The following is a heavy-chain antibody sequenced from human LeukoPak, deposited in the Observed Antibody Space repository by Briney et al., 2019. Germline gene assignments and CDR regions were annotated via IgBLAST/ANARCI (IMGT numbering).Heavy chain of an antibody. Sequence: GGTLRLSCAASGLTFSTFGMTWVRQAPGKGLEWVSAISGSAVITFYADSVKGRFTISRDNSKNTLYLQMNSLRAEDTALYYCAKSRLSGINDAFDIWGQGTMVTVSS. V-gene: IGHV3-23*01. D-gene: IGHD3-3*01. J-gene: IGHJ3*02. CDR1: GLTFSTFG. CDR3: AKSRLSGINDAFDI. CDR2: ISGSAVIT.